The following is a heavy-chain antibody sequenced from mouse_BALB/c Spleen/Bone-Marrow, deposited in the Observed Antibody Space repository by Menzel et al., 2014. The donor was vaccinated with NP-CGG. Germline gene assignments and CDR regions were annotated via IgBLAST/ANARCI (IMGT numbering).Heavy chain of an antibody. D-gene: IGHD2-14*01. CDR1: GYTFTSYW. J-gene: IGHJ4*01. Sequence: SGAELARPGAPVKLSCKASGYTFTSYWMQWVKQRPGQGLEWIGAIYPGDGDTRFTQKFKGKATLTADKSSSTAYMQLSSLASEDSAVYYCARAKRYGEMDYWGQGTSVTVSS. CDR2: IYPGDGDT. V-gene: IGHV1-87*01. CDR3: ARAKRYGEMDY.